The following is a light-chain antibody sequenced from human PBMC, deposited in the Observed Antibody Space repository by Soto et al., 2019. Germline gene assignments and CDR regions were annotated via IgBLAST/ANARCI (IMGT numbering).Light chain of an antibody. CDR3: QQRSNWLTWT. Sequence: EIVLTQSPATLSLSPGERATLSCRASQSVSSNLAWYQQKPGQAPRLLIYDASNRATGIPARFSGSGSGTDFTLTISSLEPEDFAVYYCQQRSNWLTWTFGQGTKVDIK. V-gene: IGKV3-11*01. CDR2: DAS. CDR1: QSVSSN. J-gene: IGKJ1*01.